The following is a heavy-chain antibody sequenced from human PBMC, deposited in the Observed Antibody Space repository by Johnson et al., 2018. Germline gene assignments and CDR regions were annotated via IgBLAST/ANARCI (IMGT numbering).Heavy chain of an antibody. J-gene: IGHJ3*02. V-gene: IGHV3-53*02. CDR1: GFTVSSNY. CDR3: ASDPTYYYDSSGEDNAFDI. D-gene: IGHD3-22*01. CDR2: IYSGGST. Sequence: EVQLVETGGGLIQPGGSLRLSCAASGFTVSSNYMSWVRQAPGKGLEWVSVIYSGGSTYYADSVKGRFTISRDNSKNKLYLQMNRLRAEETDGYYCASDPTYYYDSSGEDNAFDIWGQGTMVTVSS.